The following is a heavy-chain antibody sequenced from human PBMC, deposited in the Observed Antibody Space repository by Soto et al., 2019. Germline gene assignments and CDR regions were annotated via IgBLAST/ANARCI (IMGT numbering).Heavy chain of an antibody. CDR3: ARSAPMEAGDKYYYDF. J-gene: IGHJ4*02. CDR2: IIPFFGTA. CDR1: GGNFNTFG. V-gene: IGHV1-69*01. Sequence: QVQLVQSGAEVKKTGSSVKVSCKASGGNFNTFGFSWVRQAPGQGLEWMGGIIPFFGTAKYSQKFEDKITITADESTNTVYMDLRSLTSEDTAIYYCARSAPMEAGDKYYYDFWGQGALITVSS. D-gene: IGHD3-16*01.